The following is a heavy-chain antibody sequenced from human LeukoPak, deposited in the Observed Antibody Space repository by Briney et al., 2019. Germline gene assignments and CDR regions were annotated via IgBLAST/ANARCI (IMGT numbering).Heavy chain of an antibody. Sequence: ASVTVSCRASGYTFTSYGISWVRQAPGQGLEWMGWISAYNGNTNYAQKLQGRVTMTTDTSTSTAYMDLRSLRSDDTAVYYCARDPPGYSSSLFDYWGQGTLVTVSS. CDR1: GYTFTSYG. D-gene: IGHD6-19*01. CDR3: ARDPPGYSSSLFDY. V-gene: IGHV1-18*01. J-gene: IGHJ4*02. CDR2: ISAYNGNT.